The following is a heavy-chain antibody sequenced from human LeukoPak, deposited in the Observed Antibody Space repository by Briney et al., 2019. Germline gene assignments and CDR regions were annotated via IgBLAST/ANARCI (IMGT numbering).Heavy chain of an antibody. V-gene: IGHV4-59*08. J-gene: IGHJ4*02. CDR2: IYYSGST. CDR3: ASVDGSGSY. D-gene: IGHD3-10*01. CDR1: GGSISSYY. Sequence: SETLSLTCTVSGGSISSYYWSWVRQPPGKGLEWIGYIYYSGSTNYNPSLKSRDTISVDTSKNQFSLKLSSVTAADTAVYYCASVDGSGSYWGQGTLVTVSS.